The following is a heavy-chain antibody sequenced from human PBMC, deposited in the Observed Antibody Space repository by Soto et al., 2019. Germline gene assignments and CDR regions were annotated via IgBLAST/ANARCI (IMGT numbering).Heavy chain of an antibody. Sequence: GGSLRLSCVASRFTFSTYEMHWVRQAPGKGLEWVSYISSGGSTVYYADSVKGRFTISRDNTRNSLYLQMNSLRDEDTALYYCVRYCSTTLSNGVATRNFDYWGQGTLVTVSS. CDR1: RFTFSTYE. CDR3: VRYCSTTLSNGVATRNFDY. J-gene: IGHJ4*02. D-gene: IGHD2-2*01. CDR2: ISSGGSTV. V-gene: IGHV3-48*03.